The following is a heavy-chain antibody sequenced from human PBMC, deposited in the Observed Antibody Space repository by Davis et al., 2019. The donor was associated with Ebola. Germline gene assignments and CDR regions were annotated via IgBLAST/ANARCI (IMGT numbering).Heavy chain of an antibody. CDR2: IRSKANSYAT. CDR3: TARASQAYCGGDCYGDY. CDR1: GFTFSGSA. V-gene: IGHV3-73*01. Sequence: GESLKISCAASGFTFSGSAMHWVRQASGKGLEWVGRIRSKANSYATAYAASVKGRFTISRDDSKNTAYLRINSLKPEDTAVYYCTARASQAYCGGDCYGDYWGQGTLVTVSS. J-gene: IGHJ4*02. D-gene: IGHD2-21*02.